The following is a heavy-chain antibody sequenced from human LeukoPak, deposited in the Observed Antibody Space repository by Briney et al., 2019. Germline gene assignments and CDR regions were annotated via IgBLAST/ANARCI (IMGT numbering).Heavy chain of an antibody. D-gene: IGHD2-15*01. CDR2: INTSGGST. J-gene: IGHJ3*02. V-gene: IGHV3-23*01. CDR1: GFTFSSYA. CDR3: AKGFSYSTDAFDI. Sequence: GGSLRLSCAASGFTFSSYAMSWVRQAPGKGLEWVSGINTSGGSTYYADTVKGRFTISRDNSKNTLYLQMNSLRAEEQAIYYCAKGFSYSTDAFDIWGQGTMVTVSS.